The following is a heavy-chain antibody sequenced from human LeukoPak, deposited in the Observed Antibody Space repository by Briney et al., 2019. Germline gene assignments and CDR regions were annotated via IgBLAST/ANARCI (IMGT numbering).Heavy chain of an antibody. CDR3: ARDPRSTSTDYMDV. D-gene: IGHD2-2*01. V-gene: IGHV4-30-4*08. J-gene: IGHJ6*03. Sequence: SETLSLTCTVSGGSISSGDYYWSWIRQPPGKGLEWIGYIYYSGSTYYNPSLKSRVTISVDTSKNQFSLKLSSVTAADTAVYYCARDPRSTSTDYMDVWGKGTTVTVSS. CDR1: GGSISSGDYY. CDR2: IYYSGST.